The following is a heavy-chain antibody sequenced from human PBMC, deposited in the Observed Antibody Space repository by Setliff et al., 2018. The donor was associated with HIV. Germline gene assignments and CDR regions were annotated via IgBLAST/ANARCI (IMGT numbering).Heavy chain of an antibody. J-gene: IGHJ4*02. V-gene: IGHV1-69*10. D-gene: IGHD3-22*01. CDR3: ARDYSPTFYYYDSSGTFDY. CDR1: GGTFSSYA. Sequence: SVKVSCKASGGTFSSYAISWVRQAPGQGLEWMGGIIPILGIANYAQKFQGRATITAVESTSTAYMELSSLRSEDTAVYYCARDYSPTFYYYDSSGTFDYWGQGTLVTVSS. CDR2: IIPILGIA.